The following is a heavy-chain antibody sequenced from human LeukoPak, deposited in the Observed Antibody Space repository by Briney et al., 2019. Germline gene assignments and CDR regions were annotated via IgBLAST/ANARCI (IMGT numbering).Heavy chain of an antibody. J-gene: IGHJ4*02. CDR1: GFTFSDYA. CDR2: IWYDASDK. V-gene: IGHV3-33*06. D-gene: IGHD1-26*01. Sequence: PGGSLRLSCATSGFTFSDYAMHWVRQAPGKGLEWVAVIWYDASDKYYGDSVKGRFTISRDNSKNTLYLEMDSLRVEDTAVYFCAKPTRGGGGSFLIDHWGQGTLVTVSS. CDR3: AKPTRGGGGSFLIDH.